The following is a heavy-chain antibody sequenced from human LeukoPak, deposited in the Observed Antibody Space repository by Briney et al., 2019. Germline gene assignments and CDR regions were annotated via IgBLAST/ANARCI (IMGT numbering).Heavy chain of an antibody. V-gene: IGHV3-43*01. D-gene: IGHD2-15*01. CDR3: EKASGIDCSGGSCYTQAIDY. CDR1: GFTFDDYT. CDR2: ISWDGGST. Sequence: GGSLRLSCAASGFTFDDYTMHWVRQAPGKGLEGVSLISWDGGSTYYADSVKGRFTISRGNSKNSLYVQMNSLRTEDTALYYCEKASGIDCSGGSCYTQAIDYWGQGTLVTVSS. J-gene: IGHJ4*02.